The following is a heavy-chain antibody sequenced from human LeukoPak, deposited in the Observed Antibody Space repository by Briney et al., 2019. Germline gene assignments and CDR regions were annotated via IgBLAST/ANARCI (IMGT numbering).Heavy chain of an antibody. CDR1: GGSISSYY. D-gene: IGHD3-16*02. CDR3: ARGLSYDYVWGCYRYTPSKFDY. V-gene: IGHV4-4*07. CDR2: IYTSGST. Sequence: SETLSLTCTVSGGSISSYYWSWIRQPAGKGLEWIGRIYTSGSTNYNPSLKSRVTMSVDTSKNQFSLKLSSVTAADTAVYYCARGLSYDYVWGCYRYTPSKFDYWGQGTLVTVSS. J-gene: IGHJ4*02.